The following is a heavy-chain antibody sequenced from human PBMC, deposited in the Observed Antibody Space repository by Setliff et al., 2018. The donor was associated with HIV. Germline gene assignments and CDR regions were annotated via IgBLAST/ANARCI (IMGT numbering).Heavy chain of an antibody. D-gene: IGHD2-21*01. J-gene: IGHJ4*02. Sequence: SETLSLTCTVSGGSINSGDYYWSWSRQHPGKGLEWIGYIYYSGSTNYNPSLKSRVTISLDTSKNQFSLKLSSVTAADTAVYYCARLYSTVTPDIWGQGTLVTVSS. V-gene: IGHV4-30-4*08. CDR2: IYYSGST. CDR3: ARLYSTVTPDI. CDR1: GGSINSGDYY.